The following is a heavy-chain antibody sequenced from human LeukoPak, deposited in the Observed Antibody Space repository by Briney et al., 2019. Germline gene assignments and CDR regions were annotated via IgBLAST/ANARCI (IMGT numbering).Heavy chain of an antibody. CDR1: GFTFSSYA. J-gene: IGHJ4*02. CDR2: IRGSGDST. CDR3: AKVRNCYGDCYYFDY. V-gene: IGHV3-23*01. Sequence: PGGSLRLSCAASGFTFSSYAMSWVRQAPGKGLEWVSGIRGSGDSTYYVDSVKGRFTISRDNSKNTLYLQMNSLRAEDTAVYYCAKVRNCYGDCYYFDYWGQGTLVTVSS. D-gene: IGHD2-2*01.